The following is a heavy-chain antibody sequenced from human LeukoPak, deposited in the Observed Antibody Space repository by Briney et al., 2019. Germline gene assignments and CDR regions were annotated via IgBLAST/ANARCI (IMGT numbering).Heavy chain of an antibody. CDR1: GGTFSSYA. J-gene: IGHJ5*02. D-gene: IGHD3-3*01. Sequence: SVKVSCKASGGTFSSYAISWVRQAPGQGLEWMGGIIPIFGTANYAQKFQGRVTITADESTSTAYMELSSLRSEDTAVYYCARGHDFWSGSGGLQYDWFDPWGQGTLVTVSS. CDR2: IIPIFGTA. CDR3: ARGHDFWSGSGGLQYDWFDP. V-gene: IGHV1-69*01.